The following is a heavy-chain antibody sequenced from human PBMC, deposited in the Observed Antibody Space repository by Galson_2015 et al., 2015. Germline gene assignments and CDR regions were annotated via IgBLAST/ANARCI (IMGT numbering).Heavy chain of an antibody. J-gene: IGHJ4*02. D-gene: IGHD5/OR15-5a*01. CDR2: ISSSGSTI. CDR3: ASRALYDTGCFDY. CDR1: GFTSSDYY. Sequence: SLRLSCAASGFTSSDYYMSWIRQAPGKGLEWVSYISSSGSTIYYADSVKGRFTISRDNAKNSLYLQMNSLRAEDTAVYYCASRALYDTGCFDYWGQGTLVTVSS. V-gene: IGHV3-11*01.